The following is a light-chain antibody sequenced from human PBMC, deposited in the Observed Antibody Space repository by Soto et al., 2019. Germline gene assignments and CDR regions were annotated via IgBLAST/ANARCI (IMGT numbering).Light chain of an antibody. CDR3: QQFRSFPIT. J-gene: IGKJ5*01. Sequence: ETVFTQSPGTLSLSPGERATLSCRASQSVSSSYLAWYQQKPGQAPRLLIYGASSRATGIPDRFSGSGSGTDFTLTISSLQPEDFATYYCQQFRSFPITFGQGTRLEIK. CDR2: GAS. V-gene: IGKV3-20*01. CDR1: QSVSSSY.